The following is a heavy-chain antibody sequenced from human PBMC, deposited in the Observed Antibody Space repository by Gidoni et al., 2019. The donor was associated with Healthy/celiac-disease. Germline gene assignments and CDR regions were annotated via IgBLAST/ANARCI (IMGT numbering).Heavy chain of an antibody. CDR1: GYTLTELS. Sequence: QVQLVQSGAEVKKHGASVKVSCKVSGYTLTELSMHWVRQAPGKGLEWMGGFDPEDGETIYAQKFQGRVTMTEDTSTDTAYMELSSLRSEDTAVYYCATGWAGGQWLAHLIFDYWGQGTLVTVSS. D-gene: IGHD6-19*01. CDR3: ATGWAGGQWLAHLIFDY. V-gene: IGHV1-24*01. CDR2: FDPEDGET. J-gene: IGHJ4*02.